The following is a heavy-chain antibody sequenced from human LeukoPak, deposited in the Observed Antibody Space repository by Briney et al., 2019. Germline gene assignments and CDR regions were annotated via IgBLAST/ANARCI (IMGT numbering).Heavy chain of an antibody. CDR2: ISYDGGYQ. J-gene: IGHJ4*01. D-gene: IGHD1/OR15-1a*01. V-gene: IGHV3-30*03. CDR1: GFNFGSYA. Sequence: GSLRLSCAASGFNFGSYAMDWVRQAPGKGLEWVGDISYDGGYQSYAVSVRGRFTISRDNSKNTLFLQMNSLRPEDAAVYYCATESSLNNWGHGTLVTVSS. CDR3: ATESSLNN.